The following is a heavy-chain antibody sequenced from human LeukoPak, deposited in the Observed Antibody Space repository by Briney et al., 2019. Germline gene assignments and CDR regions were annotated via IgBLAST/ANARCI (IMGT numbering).Heavy chain of an antibody. V-gene: IGHV5-51*01. D-gene: IGHD4-11*01. CDR3: ARQLTTLKHFDI. J-gene: IGHJ3*02. CDR1: GFTFTTSW. CDR2: IYPGDSDT. Sequence: GESLKISCQGSGFTFTTSWIGWVRQLPGKGLEWMGIIYPGDSDTRYSPSFQGQVTISADKSINTAYLQWTSLKASDTAMYYCARQLTTLKHFDIWGQGTMVTASS.